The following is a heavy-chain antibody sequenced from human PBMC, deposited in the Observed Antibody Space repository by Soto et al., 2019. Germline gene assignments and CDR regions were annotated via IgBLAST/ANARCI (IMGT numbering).Heavy chain of an antibody. CDR3: ARDRLTSGGYSSSWYYGLGYIDY. CDR2: IYYSGST. Sequence: SETLSLTCTVSGGSISSGGYYWSWIRQHPGKGLEWIGYIYYSGSTYYNPSLKSRVTISVDTSKNQFSLKLSSVTAADTAVYYCARDRLTSGGYSSSWYYGLGYIDYWGQGTLVTVTS. V-gene: IGHV4-31*03. CDR1: GGSISSGGYY. J-gene: IGHJ4*02. D-gene: IGHD6-13*01.